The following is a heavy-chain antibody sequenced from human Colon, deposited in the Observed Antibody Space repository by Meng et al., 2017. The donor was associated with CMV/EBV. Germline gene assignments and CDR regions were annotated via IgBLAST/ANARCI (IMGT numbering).Heavy chain of an antibody. D-gene: IGHD3-22*01. CDR2: ISSHGDTI. CDR3: ARENYYYDGSGYLGY. Sequence: VPSLSAGGCSVSPGGFLVLSCSAHGFCFSLYALPWVRQAPGKGLEYVSSISSHGDTIHYASSVRGRFTVSRDNSKNSLYLQMGSLRAEDTAVYYCARENYYYDGSGYLGYWGQGTLVTVSS. J-gene: IGHJ4*02. V-gene: IGHV3-64*01. CDR1: GFCFSLYA.